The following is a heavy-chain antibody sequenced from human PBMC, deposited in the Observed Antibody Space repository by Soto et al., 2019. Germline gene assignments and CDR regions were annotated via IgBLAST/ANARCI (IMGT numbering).Heavy chain of an antibody. D-gene: IGHD3-22*01. J-gene: IGHJ3*02. CDR3: AKVPVPEWTYYYDSSGYFPDAFDI. CDR1: GFTFSSYG. V-gene: IGHV3-30*18. CDR2: ISYDGSNK. Sequence: GGSLRLSCAASGFTFSSYGMHWVRQAPGKGLEWVAVISYDGSNKYYADSVKGRFTISRDNSKNTLYLQMNSLRAEDTAVYYCAKVPVPEWTYYYDSSGYFPDAFDIWGQGTMVTVSS.